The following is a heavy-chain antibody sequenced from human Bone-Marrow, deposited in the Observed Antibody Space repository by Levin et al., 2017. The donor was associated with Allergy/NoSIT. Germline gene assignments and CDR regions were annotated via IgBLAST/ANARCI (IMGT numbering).Heavy chain of an antibody. CDR2: IYSTGVT. V-gene: IGHV3-53*01. Sequence: PGGSLRLFCGVSGFTVSNNYMSWVRQAPGKGLEWVSVIYSTGVTSYADSVRGRFTISRDNSKNTVFLQMNSLRAEDTAVYYCVGGPNHWRFWGQGTLVTVSS. D-gene: IGHD2-15*01. CDR3: VGGPNHWRF. J-gene: IGHJ4*02. CDR1: GFTVSNNY.